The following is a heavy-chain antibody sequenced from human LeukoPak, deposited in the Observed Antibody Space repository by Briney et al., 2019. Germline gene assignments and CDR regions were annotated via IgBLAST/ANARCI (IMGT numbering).Heavy chain of an antibody. CDR2: ISGSGTTI. V-gene: IGHV3-11*01. CDR3: ARVGYFGSGSYNSFDI. Sequence: GGSLRLSCAASGFIFRDYYMSWVCQAPGKGLEWISYISGSGTTIHYADSVKGRFPISRGNAKNSLYLQMSSLRAEDTAVYYCARVGYFGSGSYNSFDIWGQGTMVTVSS. CDR1: GFIFRDYY. J-gene: IGHJ3*02. D-gene: IGHD3-10*01.